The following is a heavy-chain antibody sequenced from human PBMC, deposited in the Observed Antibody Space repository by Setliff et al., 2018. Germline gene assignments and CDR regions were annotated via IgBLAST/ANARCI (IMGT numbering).Heavy chain of an antibody. Sequence: PGESLKISCKGSGYSFTSYWISWVRQMPGKGLEWRGRIDPSDSYTNYSPSFQGHVTISADKSISTAYLQWSSLKASDTAMYYCARQGADYYDSSGYPLGAFDIWGQGTMVTVSS. D-gene: IGHD3-22*01. J-gene: IGHJ3*02. CDR1: GYSFTSYW. CDR2: IDPSDSYT. CDR3: ARQGADYYDSSGYPLGAFDI. V-gene: IGHV5-10-1*01.